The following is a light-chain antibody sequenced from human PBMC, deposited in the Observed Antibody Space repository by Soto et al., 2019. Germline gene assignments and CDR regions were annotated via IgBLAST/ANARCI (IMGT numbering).Light chain of an antibody. CDR2: DVY. CDR1: RSDIGGYNY. CDR3: STYAVNNKVV. Sequence: QSALTQPPSASGSLGQSVTISCTGTRSDIGGYNYVSWYLQYPGKAPKLMIYDVYKRPSGVPDRFSGSKSGNTASLTVSGRQAEDEADYYCSTYAVNNKVVFGGWTKLTVL. J-gene: IGLJ2*01. V-gene: IGLV2-8*01.